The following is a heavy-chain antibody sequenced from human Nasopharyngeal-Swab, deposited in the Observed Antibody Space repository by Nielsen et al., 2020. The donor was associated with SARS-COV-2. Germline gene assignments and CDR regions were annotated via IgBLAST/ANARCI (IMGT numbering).Heavy chain of an antibody. V-gene: IGHV3-48*02. CDR1: GFTFSRYS. CDR3: VREWFGTIDY. D-gene: IGHD3-10*01. Sequence: GGSLRLSCAASGFTFSRYSMNWVRQAPGKGLEWLSYISSSSSTIYYADAVKGRFISSRDNAKNSLYLQMNSLRDGDTAMYYCVREWFGTIDYWGQGTLVTVSS. J-gene: IGHJ4*02. CDR2: ISSSSSTI.